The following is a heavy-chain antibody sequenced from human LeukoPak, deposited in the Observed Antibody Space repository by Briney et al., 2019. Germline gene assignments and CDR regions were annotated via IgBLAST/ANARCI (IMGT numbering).Heavy chain of an antibody. CDR3: ARASNYDFWSGYYNYYFDY. CDR2: IKQDGSEK. D-gene: IGHD3-3*01. CDR1: GFTVSSNY. V-gene: IGHV3-7*03. Sequence: GGSLRLSCAASGFTVSSNYVSWVRQAPGKGLEWVANIKQDGSEKYYVDSVKGRFTISRDNAKNSLYLQMNSLRAEDTAVYYCARASNYDFWSGYYNYYFDYWGQGTLVTVSS. J-gene: IGHJ4*02.